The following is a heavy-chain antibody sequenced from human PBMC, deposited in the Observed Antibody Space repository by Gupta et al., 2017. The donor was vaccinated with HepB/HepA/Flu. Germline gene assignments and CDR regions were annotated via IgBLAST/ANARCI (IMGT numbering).Heavy chain of an antibody. D-gene: IGHD3-9*01. CDR2: MPYYGSKK. CDR1: GFNFNSYA. V-gene: IGHV3-30*04. Sequence: QVQLVESGGGVVQPGRSLRLSCSASGFNFNSYAMHWVRQAPGKGLEWVAVMPYYGSKKYHADSVKCRFTISRDNSKNTLYLQMDSLRPEDTAVYYCARDKYDIWTGSAFDMWGPGTMVTVSS. J-gene: IGHJ3*02. CDR3: ARDKYDIWTGSAFDM.